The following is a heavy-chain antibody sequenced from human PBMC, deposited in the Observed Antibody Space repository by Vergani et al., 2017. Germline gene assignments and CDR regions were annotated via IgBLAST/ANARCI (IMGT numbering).Heavy chain of an antibody. CDR3: TRDSRITGTTTWFDP. V-gene: IGHV3-49*04. D-gene: IGHD1-7*01. Sequence: EVQLLESGGGLVQPGGSLRLSCAASGFTFGDYAMSWVRQAPGKGLEWVGFIRSKAYGGTTEYAASVKGRFTISRDDSKSIAYLQMNSLKTEDTAVYYCTRDSRITGTTTWFDPWGQGTLVTVSS. J-gene: IGHJ5*02. CDR1: GFTFGDYA. CDR2: IRSKAYGGTT.